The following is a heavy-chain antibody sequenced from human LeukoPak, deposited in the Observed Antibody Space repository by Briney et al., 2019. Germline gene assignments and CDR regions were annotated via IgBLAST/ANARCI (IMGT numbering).Heavy chain of an antibody. D-gene: IGHD4-17*01. V-gene: IGHV1-2*02. Sequence: ASVKVSCKVSGYTLTELSMHWVRQAPGQGLEWMGWINPNSGGTNYAQKFQGRVTMTRDTSISTAYMELSRLRSDDTAVYYCARLDYGDYKSDYWGQGTLVTVSS. CDR3: ARLDYGDYKSDY. CDR2: INPNSGGT. J-gene: IGHJ4*02. CDR1: GYTLTELS.